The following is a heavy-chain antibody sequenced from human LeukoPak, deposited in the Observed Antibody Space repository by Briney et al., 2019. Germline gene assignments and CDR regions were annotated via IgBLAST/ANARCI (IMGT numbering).Heavy chain of an antibody. CDR2: IKQDGNEK. CDR3: ARGVSGTNSFSRVLPLDY. V-gene: IGHV3-7*01. D-gene: IGHD3-10*01. CDR1: EFTFNVYW. J-gene: IGHJ4*02. Sequence: GGSLRLSCVDSEFTFNVYWMTWVRQAPGKGLEWVANIKQDGNEKYYVDSVKGRFTISRDNAKKSLYLQMDSLRAEDTAVYYCARGVSGTNSFSRVLPLDYWGRGTLVTVSS.